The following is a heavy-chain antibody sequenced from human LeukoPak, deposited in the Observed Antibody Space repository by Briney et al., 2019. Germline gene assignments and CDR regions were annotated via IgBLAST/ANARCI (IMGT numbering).Heavy chain of an antibody. CDR2: INPSGGST. V-gene: IGHV1-46*01. CDR1: GYTFTSYY. CDR3: ARESIRSGLRYFDWLLSQGYFDY. J-gene: IGHJ4*02. Sequence: ASVKVSCKASGYTFTSYYMHWVRQAPGQGLEWMGIINPSGGSTSYAQKFQGRVTMTRDMSTSTVYMELSSLRSEDTAVYYCARESIRSGLRYFDWLLSQGYFDYWGQGTLVTVSS. D-gene: IGHD3-9*01.